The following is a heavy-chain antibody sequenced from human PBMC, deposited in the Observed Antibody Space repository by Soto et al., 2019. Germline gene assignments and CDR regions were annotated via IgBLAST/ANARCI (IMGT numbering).Heavy chain of an antibody. Sequence: GGSLRLCCAASVFTFSSDIMNWVRQAPGKGLEWVSSISSSSSYIYYADSVKGRFTISRDNAKNSLYLQMNSLRAEDTTVYYCATRVAKARYIDDYWGQGTLVPVS. CDR2: ISSSSSYI. D-gene: IGHD3-3*01. CDR3: ATRVAKARYIDDY. CDR1: VFTFSSDI. V-gene: IGHV3-21*01. J-gene: IGHJ4*02.